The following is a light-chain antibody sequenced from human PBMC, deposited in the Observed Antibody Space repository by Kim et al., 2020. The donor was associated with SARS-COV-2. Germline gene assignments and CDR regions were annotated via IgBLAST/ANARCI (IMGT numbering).Light chain of an antibody. J-gene: IGLJ1*01. CDR3: SSYVGSNNYV. CDR1: STDVGRFKF. V-gene: IGLV2-8*01. CDR2: DVT. Sequence: GQSSPLSRTGTSTDVGRFKFVSWYQPHPGKAPKLIIYDVTKRPSGVPDRFSGSKSGNTASLTVSGLQAEDEADYYCSSYVGSNNYVFGTGTKVTVL.